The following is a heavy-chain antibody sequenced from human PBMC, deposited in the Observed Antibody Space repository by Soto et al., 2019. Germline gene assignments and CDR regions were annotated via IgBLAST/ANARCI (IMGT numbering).Heavy chain of an antibody. V-gene: IGHV3-21*03. CDR1: GFTFSRVS. J-gene: IGHJ4*02. CDR3: ARVAY. CDR2: ISSGSSDT. Sequence: PGGSLRLSCEASGFTFSRVSMNWARQVPGKGLEWVASISSGSSDTWYADSVKGRFIISRDNAQNSLFLQMNTLRPEDTAMYYCARVAYWGPGNQVTVSS.